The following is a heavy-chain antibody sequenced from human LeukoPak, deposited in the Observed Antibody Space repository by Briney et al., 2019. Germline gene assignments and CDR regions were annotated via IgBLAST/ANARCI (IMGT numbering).Heavy chain of an antibody. J-gene: IGHJ4*02. V-gene: IGHV3-23*01. CDR1: GFTFSSYA. Sequence: GGSLRLSCAASGFTFSSYAMSWVRQAPGKGLEWVSGISGSGDNTYYADSVKGRFTISRDNSKNTLYVQVNSLGTEDTAAYYCAKGSYYDSSGSFYFDCWGQGTLVTVSS. CDR3: AKGSYYDSSGSFYFDC. D-gene: IGHD3-22*01. CDR2: ISGSGDNT.